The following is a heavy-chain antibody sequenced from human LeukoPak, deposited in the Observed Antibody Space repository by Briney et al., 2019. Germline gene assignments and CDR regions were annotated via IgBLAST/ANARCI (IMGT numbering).Heavy chain of an antibody. V-gene: IGHV4-59*01. CDR3: AAITGGMDV. CDR2: IYYSGST. D-gene: IGHD5-12*01. Sequence: SETLSLTCTVSGGSISSYYWSWIRQPPGKGLEWIGYIYYSGSTNYNPSLKSRVTISVDTSRNQFSLKLSSVTAADTAVYYCAAITGGMDVWGQGTTVTVSS. J-gene: IGHJ6*02. CDR1: GGSISSYY.